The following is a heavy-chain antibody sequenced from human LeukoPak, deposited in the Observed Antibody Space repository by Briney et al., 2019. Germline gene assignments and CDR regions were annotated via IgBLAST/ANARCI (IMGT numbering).Heavy chain of an antibody. CDR3: ARVGVPATTTSGWFDP. CDR1: GGSISSGGYY. V-gene: IGHV4-31*03. Sequence: SQTLSLTCTVSGGSISSGGYYWSWIRQHPGKGLEWIGYIYYSGSTYYNPSLKSRVTISVDTSKNQFSLKLSSVTAADTAVYYCARVGVPATTTSGWFDPWGHGTLVTVSS. D-gene: IGHD2-2*01. J-gene: IGHJ5*02. CDR2: IYYSGST.